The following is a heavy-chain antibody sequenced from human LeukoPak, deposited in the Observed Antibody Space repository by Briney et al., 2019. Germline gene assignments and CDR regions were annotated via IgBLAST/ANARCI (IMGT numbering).Heavy chain of an antibody. J-gene: IGHJ6*02. V-gene: IGHV7-4-1*02. CDR2: INTNTGNP. D-gene: IGHD3-22*01. CDR1: GYTFTSYA. CDR3: ARDRPSVTMIGSYGVDV. Sequence: GASMKVSCKASGYTFTSYAMNWVRQAPGQGLEWMGWINTNTGNPTYAQGFTGRFVFSLDTSVSTAYLQISSLKAEDTAVYYCARDRPSVTMIGSYGVDVWGQGTTVTVSS.